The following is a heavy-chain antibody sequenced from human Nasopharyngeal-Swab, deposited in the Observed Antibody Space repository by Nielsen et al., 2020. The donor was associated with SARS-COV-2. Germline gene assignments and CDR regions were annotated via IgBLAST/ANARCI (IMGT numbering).Heavy chain of an antibody. J-gene: IGHJ4*02. CDR2: IYYSGRT. D-gene: IGHD3-10*01. CDR3: ARNLMVRGVTSLAFGY. V-gene: IGHV4-59*01. Sequence: WIRQPPGKGLEWIGFIYYSGRTNYNPSLKSRVTISVDTSKNQFSLKLSSVTAADTAVYYCARNLMVRGVTSLAFGYWGQGTVVTVSS.